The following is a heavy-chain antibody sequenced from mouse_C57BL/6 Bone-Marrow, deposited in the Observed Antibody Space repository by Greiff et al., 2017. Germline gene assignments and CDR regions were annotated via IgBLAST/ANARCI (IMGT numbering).Heavy chain of an antibody. D-gene: IGHD2-4*01. CDR1: GYTFTSYW. Sequence: QVQLQQPGAVLVRPGTSVKLSCKASGYTFTSYWMHWVKQRPGQGLEWIGVIDPTDSYTNYNQKFKGKATLTVDTSSSTAYMQLSSLTSEDSAVYYCARDDNDPAWFAYWGQGTLVTVSA. J-gene: IGHJ3*01. CDR2: IDPTDSYT. CDR3: ARDDNDPAWFAY. V-gene: IGHV1-59*01.